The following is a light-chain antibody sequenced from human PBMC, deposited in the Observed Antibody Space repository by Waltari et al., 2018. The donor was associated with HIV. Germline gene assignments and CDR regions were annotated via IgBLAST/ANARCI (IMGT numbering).Light chain of an antibody. Sequence: EIVLTQSPATLSLSPGERATLSCGAMQTVRSHHLAWYQQKPGLAPRFLIYDASNRAIGIPDTFSGSGSGTDFTLTITSLEPEHFAVYYGQQYADSPVTFGPGTKVDV. V-gene: IGKV3D-20*01. CDR3: QQYADSPVT. J-gene: IGKJ3*01. CDR1: QTVRSHH. CDR2: DAS.